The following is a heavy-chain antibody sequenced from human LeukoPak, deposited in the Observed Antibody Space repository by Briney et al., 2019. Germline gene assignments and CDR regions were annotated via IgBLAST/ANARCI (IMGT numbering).Heavy chain of an antibody. CDR1: GFTFSDYE. CDR2: ISTAGSTK. D-gene: IGHD2-2*01. Sequence: PGRSLRLSCAASGFTFSDYEMNWVRQAPGKGLEWISYISTAGSTKYYAESVKGRFTISRDNAKDSLYLQMSSLRVEDTAVYFCARGGPARSWVYWGQGTLVTVSS. V-gene: IGHV3-48*03. CDR3: ARGGPARSWVY. J-gene: IGHJ4*02.